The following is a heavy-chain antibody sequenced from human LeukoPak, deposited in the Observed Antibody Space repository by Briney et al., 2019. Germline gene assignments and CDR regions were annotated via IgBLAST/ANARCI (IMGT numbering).Heavy chain of an antibody. D-gene: IGHD6-13*01. CDR1: GFTFSDYY. J-gene: IGHJ4*02. CDR2: ISSGGNTL. V-gene: IGHV3-11*01. CDR3: ARGSISVAAAGRIDY. Sequence: GGSLRLSCAASGFTFSDYYMSWIRQAPGKGLEWVSYISSGGNTLYYADSVKGRFTISRDNAKNSLYLQMNSLRAEDTAVYYCARGSISVAAAGRIDYWGQGTLVTVSS.